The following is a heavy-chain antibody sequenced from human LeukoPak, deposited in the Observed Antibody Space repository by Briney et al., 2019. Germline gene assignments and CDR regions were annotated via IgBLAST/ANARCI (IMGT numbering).Heavy chain of an antibody. CDR2: INPSGGST. V-gene: IGHV1-46*01. CDR3: ARAGGYSYDVSNPNWFDP. CDR1: GYTFSTYG. D-gene: IGHD5-18*01. J-gene: IGHJ5*02. Sequence: ASVKVSCKASGYTFSTYGISWVRQAPGQGLEWMGIINPSGGSTSYAQKFQGRVTMTRDMSTSTVYMELSSLRSEDTAVYYCARAGGYSYDVSNPNWFDPWGQGTLVTVSS.